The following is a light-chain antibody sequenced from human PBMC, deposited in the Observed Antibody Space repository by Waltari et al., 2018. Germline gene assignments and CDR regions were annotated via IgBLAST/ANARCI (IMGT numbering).Light chain of an antibody. CDR1: RSNIGSNY. CDR3: AAWDDSLSGRV. V-gene: IGLV1-47*01. CDR2: RNN. J-gene: IGLJ3*02. Sequence: QSVLTQPPSASGTPGQRVTISCSGSRSNIGSNYVSWYQQLPGTAPKLLNYRNNQRPEGVPDRFAGSKSGTSASLAISGLRSEDEADYYCAAWDDSLSGRVFGGGTKVTVL.